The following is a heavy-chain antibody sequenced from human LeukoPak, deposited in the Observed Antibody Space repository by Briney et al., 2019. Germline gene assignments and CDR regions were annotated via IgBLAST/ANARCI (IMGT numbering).Heavy chain of an antibody. Sequence: QPGGSLRLSCVGSGFNFNTYAMSWVRQAPGKGLEWVSSISYSGDSTDYADSVKGRLTISRDNSKNTLGLQMNSLRAEDTAIYYCARGTLAGYFLGYWGRGTLVTVSS. CDR1: GFNFNTYA. CDR2: ISYSGDST. D-gene: IGHD2-15*01. V-gene: IGHV3-23*01. J-gene: IGHJ4*02. CDR3: ARGTLAGYFLGY.